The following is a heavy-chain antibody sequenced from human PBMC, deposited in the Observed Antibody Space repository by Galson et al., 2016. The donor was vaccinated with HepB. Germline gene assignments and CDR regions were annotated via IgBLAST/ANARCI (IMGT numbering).Heavy chain of an antibody. CDR3: TTWDWGLDC. V-gene: IGHV3-15*05. Sequence: SLRLSCAVSGLSVSDAWMTWVHQAPGKGLEWVGNIRNKRDGGTADYGAPVKGRFTISRDDSKNTLYLQMSSLKTDDTAVYFCTTWDWGLDCWGQGTLVTVSS. J-gene: IGHJ4*02. CDR1: GLSVSDAW. CDR2: IRNKRDGGTA. D-gene: IGHD3/OR15-3a*01.